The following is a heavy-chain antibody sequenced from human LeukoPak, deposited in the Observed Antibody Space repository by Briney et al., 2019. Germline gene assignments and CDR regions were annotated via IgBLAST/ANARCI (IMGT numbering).Heavy chain of an antibody. CDR3: ARGGRNYYDSSGYYHDY. D-gene: IGHD3-22*01. J-gene: IGHJ4*02. Sequence: ETLSLTCTVSGGSISSSSYYWGWIRQPPGKGLEWVSSISSSSSYIYYADSVKGRFTISRDNAKNSLYLQMNSLRAEDTAVYYCARGGRNYYDSSGYYHDYWGQGTLVTVSS. V-gene: IGHV3-21*01. CDR2: ISSSSSYI. CDR1: GGSISSSS.